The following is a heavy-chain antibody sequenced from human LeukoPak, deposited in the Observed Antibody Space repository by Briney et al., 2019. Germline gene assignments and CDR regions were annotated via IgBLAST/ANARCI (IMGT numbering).Heavy chain of an antibody. Sequence: GGSLRLSCAASGFTFSSYAMHWVRQAPGKGLEWVAVISYDGSNKYYADSVKGRFTISRDNSKNTLYLQVNSLRTEDTAVYYCARVPGYDSSGYFDYWGQGTLATVSS. D-gene: IGHD3-22*01. J-gene: IGHJ4*02. CDR1: GFTFSSYA. CDR3: ARVPGYDSSGYFDY. V-gene: IGHV3-30-3*01. CDR2: ISYDGSNK.